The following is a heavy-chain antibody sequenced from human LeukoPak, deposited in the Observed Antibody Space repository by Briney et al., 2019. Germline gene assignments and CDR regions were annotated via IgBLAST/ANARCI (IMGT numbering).Heavy chain of an antibody. V-gene: IGHV4-4*07. J-gene: IGHJ4*02. Sequence: SETLPLTCTVSGGSISSYYWSWIRQPAGKGLEWIGRIYTSGSTNYNPSLKSRVTISVDKSKNQFSLKLSSVTAADTAVYYCASTENYYDSSGYYLEFDYWGQGTLVTVSS. D-gene: IGHD3-22*01. CDR3: ASTENYYDSSGYYLEFDY. CDR2: IYTSGST. CDR1: GGSISSYY.